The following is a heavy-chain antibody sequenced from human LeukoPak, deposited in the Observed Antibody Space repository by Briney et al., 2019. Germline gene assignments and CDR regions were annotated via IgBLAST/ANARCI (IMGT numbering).Heavy chain of an antibody. V-gene: IGHV4-61*02. CDR2: IYTSGST. Sequence: SETLSLTCTVSGGSISSGSYYWSWIRQPAGKGLEWIGRIYTSGSTNYNPSLKSRVTISVDTSKNQFSLELSSVTAADTAVYYCASQMIHDFWSGYYTDYWGQGTLVTVSS. D-gene: IGHD3-3*01. J-gene: IGHJ4*02. CDR3: ASQMIHDFWSGYYTDY. CDR1: GGSISSGSYY.